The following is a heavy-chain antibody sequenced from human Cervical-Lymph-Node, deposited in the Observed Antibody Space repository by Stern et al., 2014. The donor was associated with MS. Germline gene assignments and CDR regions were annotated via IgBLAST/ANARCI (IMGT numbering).Heavy chain of an antibody. CDR1: GGSISSGDYY. V-gene: IGHV4-31*03. CDR3: ARDLRGWYYHDTSGYQGYAFDI. D-gene: IGHD3-22*01. CDR2: IYYSGST. J-gene: IGHJ3*02. Sequence: QVQLQESGPGLVKPSQSLSLTCTVSGGSISSGDYYWSWIRQHPGKGLEWIGYIYYSGSTYYNPSLKSRVTISVDTSKNQFSLRLRSVTAADTAVYYCARDLRGWYYHDTSGYQGYAFDIWGQGTMVTVSS.